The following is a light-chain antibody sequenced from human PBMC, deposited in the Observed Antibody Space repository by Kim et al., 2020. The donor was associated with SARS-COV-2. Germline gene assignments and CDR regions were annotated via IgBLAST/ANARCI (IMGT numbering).Light chain of an antibody. Sequence: QSALTQPASVSGSPGQSITISCTGTSSDVGGYKYVSWYQQHPGKAPKLIIFDVNNRPSGVSNRFSGSKSGNTASLTISGLQAEDEADYYCSSYSSSDTLYVFGTGTKVTVL. J-gene: IGLJ1*01. CDR1: SSDVGGYKY. V-gene: IGLV2-14*03. CDR3: SSYSSSDTLYV. CDR2: DVN.